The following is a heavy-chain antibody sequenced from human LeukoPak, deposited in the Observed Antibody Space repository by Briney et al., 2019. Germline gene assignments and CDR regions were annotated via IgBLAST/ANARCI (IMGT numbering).Heavy chain of an antibody. CDR3: ARARDGLFDY. D-gene: IGHD2-21*01. CDR2: IKQDGSEK. CDR1: GFTFSRYW. V-gene: IGHV3-7*01. Sequence: SGGSLRLSCAASGFTFSRYWMSWVRQAPGKGLEWVANIKQDGSEKYYVGSVKGRFTISRDNAKNSLYLQVNSLGAEDTAVYYCARARDGLFDYWGQGTLVTVSS. J-gene: IGHJ4*02.